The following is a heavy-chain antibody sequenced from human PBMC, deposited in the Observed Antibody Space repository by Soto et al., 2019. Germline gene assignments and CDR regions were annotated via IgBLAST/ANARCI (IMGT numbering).Heavy chain of an antibody. D-gene: IGHD6-19*01. Sequence: GKGLEWVSGISWNSGSIGYADSVKGRFTIPRENAKNPLYLQMNGLRAEDTALFYFEKECKAGGGYLFAALEFGGKG. CDR3: EKECKAGGGYLFAALEF. CDR2: ISWNSGSI. V-gene: IGHV3-9*01. J-gene: IGHJ6*03.